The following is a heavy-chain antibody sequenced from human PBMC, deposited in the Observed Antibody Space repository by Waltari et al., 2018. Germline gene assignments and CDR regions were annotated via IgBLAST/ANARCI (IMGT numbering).Heavy chain of an antibody. J-gene: IGHJ4*02. V-gene: IGHV5-51*03. D-gene: IGHD6-13*01. CDR3: ARTEYSSSWIYYFDY. Sequence: EVQLVQSGAEVKKPGESLKISCKGSGYSFTSYWIGWVRQMPGKGLEWMGIIYPGDSDTRYSPSFQGQVTISADKSISTAYLQWSSLKASDTAMYYCARTEYSSSWIYYFDYWGQGTLVTVSS. CDR2: IYPGDSDT. CDR1: GYSFTSYW.